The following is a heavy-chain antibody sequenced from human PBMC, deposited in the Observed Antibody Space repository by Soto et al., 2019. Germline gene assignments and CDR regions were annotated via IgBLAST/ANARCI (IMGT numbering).Heavy chain of an antibody. V-gene: IGHV4-39*07. D-gene: IGHD6-25*01. Sequence: SETLSLTCTVSGGSISSSSYYWGWIRQPPGKGLEWIGSVYYRGRTYNNPSLKSRVTISVDRSKNQFSLNLSSVTAADTAIYYCARESGGYDSSTRYGLDVWGQGTTVTVSS. CDR3: ARESGGYDSSTRYGLDV. CDR1: GGSISSSSYY. J-gene: IGHJ6*02. CDR2: VYYRGRT.